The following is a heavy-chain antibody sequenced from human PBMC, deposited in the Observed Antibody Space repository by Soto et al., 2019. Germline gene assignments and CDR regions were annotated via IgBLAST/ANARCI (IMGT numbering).Heavy chain of an antibody. J-gene: IGHJ5*02. D-gene: IGHD2-15*01. CDR3: AEDATPGWSPRS. Sequence: EVQLVESGGGLVQPGGSLRRSCAAYGSTFSTTAMTWVRQAPGKGLKWVSAITASGLTTYHADSVKGRFTISRVQSNNTLYLHMNSLRVEDTAIYYCAEDATPGWSPRSWGQRTMVIVSS. CDR2: ITASGLTT. CDR1: GSTFSTTA. V-gene: IGHV3-23*04.